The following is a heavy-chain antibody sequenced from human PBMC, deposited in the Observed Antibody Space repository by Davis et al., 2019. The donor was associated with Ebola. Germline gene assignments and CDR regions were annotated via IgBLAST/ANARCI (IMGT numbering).Heavy chain of an antibody. CDR2: IHHRGNT. CDR1: GGSISSGDYY. Sequence: SETLSLTCTVSGGSISSGDYYWSWIRQSPGKGLEWIGYIHHRGNTFYNPSLKSRIALSIDTSKNQFSLKLTSVTAADTAVYFCARSRYCSGGDCYMSHYFDSWGQGTLVTVSS. V-gene: IGHV4-30-4*01. CDR3: ARSRYCSGGDCYMSHYFDS. J-gene: IGHJ4*02. D-gene: IGHD2-15*01.